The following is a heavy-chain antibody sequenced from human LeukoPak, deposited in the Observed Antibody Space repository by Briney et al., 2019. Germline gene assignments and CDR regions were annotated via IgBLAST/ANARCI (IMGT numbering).Heavy chain of an antibody. CDR2: IYYSGIT. Sequence: SETLSLTCTVSGGSISSSSYYWGWIRQPPGKGLEWIGSIYYSGITYYNPSLTSRVSISLDTSKNQFSLKLSSVTAADTAVYYCGRLVLLWLGVDYWGQGTLVTVSS. J-gene: IGHJ4*02. CDR1: GGSISSSSYY. CDR3: GRLVLLWLGVDY. D-gene: IGHD3-10*01. V-gene: IGHV4-39*01.